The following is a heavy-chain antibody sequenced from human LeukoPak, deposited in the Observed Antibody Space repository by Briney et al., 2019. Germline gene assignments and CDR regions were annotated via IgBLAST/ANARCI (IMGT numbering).Heavy chain of an antibody. CDR1: GCSISSSSYY. D-gene: IGHD5-18*01. CDR2: IYYSGST. J-gene: IGHJ4*02. CDR3: ANEGDTAMDY. Sequence: SETLSLTCTVSGCSISSSSYYWGWIRQPPGKGLEWIGSIYYSGSTYYNPSLKSRVTISVDTSKNQFSLKLSSVTAADTAVYYCANEGDTAMDYWGQGTLVTVSS. V-gene: IGHV4-39*01.